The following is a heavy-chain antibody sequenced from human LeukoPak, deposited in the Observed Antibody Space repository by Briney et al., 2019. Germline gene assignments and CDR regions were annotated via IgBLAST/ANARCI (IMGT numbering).Heavy chain of an antibody. Sequence: SETLSLTCTVSGGSISSGGYYWSWIRQHPGKGLEWIGYIYYSGSTYYNPSLKSRVTISVDTSKNQFSLKLSSVTAADTAVYYCARTRTWFGELLPPDYWGQGTLVTVSS. V-gene: IGHV4-31*03. J-gene: IGHJ4*02. CDR3: ARTRTWFGELLPPDY. CDR1: GGSISSGGYY. CDR2: IYYSGST. D-gene: IGHD3-10*01.